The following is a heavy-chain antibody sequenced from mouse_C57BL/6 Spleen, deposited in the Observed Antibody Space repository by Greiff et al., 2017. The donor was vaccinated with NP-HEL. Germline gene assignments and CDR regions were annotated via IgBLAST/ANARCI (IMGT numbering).Heavy chain of an antibody. CDR3: ARGLFTTVVAREAMDY. J-gene: IGHJ4*01. Sequence: EVQRVESGGGLVKPGGSLKLSCAASGFTFSSYAMSWVRQTPEKRLEWVATISDGGSYTYYPDNVKGRFTISRDNAKNNLYLQMSHLKSEDTAMYYCARGLFTTVVAREAMDYWGQGTSVTVSS. CDR1: GFTFSSYA. D-gene: IGHD1-1*01. V-gene: IGHV5-4*01. CDR2: ISDGGSYT.